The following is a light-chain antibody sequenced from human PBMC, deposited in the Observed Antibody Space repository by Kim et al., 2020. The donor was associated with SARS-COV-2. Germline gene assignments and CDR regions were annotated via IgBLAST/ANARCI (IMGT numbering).Light chain of an antibody. CDR1: KLGDKY. CDR3: RAWDSSPNV. V-gene: IGLV3-1*01. J-gene: IGLJ1*01. CDR2: QVS. Sequence: SYELTQPPSVSVSQGQPPSITGSGEKLGDKYACWFQQKPGQSPVLVIYQVSKRPPGIPERFSGPTLGTTATLTISGTKPMDEADYYCRAWDSSPNVFGTG.